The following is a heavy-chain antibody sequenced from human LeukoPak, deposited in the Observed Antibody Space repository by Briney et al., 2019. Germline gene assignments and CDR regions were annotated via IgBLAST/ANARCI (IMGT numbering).Heavy chain of an antibody. D-gene: IGHD6-19*01. CDR3: AKNGYSSGWRDAFDI. V-gene: IGHV4-59*01. CDR1: GGSISSYY. CDR2: IYYSGST. Sequence: SETLSLTCTVSGGSISSYYWVWIRQPPGKGREGIGYIYYSGSTNYNPSLKSRVTISVDTSKNEFSVKLSSVTAADTAVYYCAKNGYSSGWRDAFDIWGQGTMVTVSS. J-gene: IGHJ3*02.